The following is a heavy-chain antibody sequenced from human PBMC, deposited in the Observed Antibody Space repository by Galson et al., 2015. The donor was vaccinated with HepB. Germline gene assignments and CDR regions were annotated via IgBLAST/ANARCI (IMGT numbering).Heavy chain of an antibody. J-gene: IGHJ4*02. CDR1: GFSLSTSGMC. Sequence: PALVKPTQTLTLTCTFSGFSLSTSGMCVSWIRQPPGKALEWLARIDWDDDKYYSTSLKTRLTISKDTSKNQVVLTMTNMDPVDTATYYCARVLVVGFGEGYFDYWGQGTLVTVSS. V-gene: IGHV2-70*11. CDR3: ARVLVVGFGEGYFDY. CDR2: IDWDDDK. D-gene: IGHD3-10*01.